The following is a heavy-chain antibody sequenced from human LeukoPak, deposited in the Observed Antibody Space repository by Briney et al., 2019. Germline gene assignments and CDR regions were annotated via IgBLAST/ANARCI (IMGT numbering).Heavy chain of an antibody. J-gene: IGHJ4*02. CDR1: GFTFSSYG. Sequence: GGTLRLSCAASGFTFSSYGMSWVRQAPGKGLEWVSAISGSGGSTYYADSVKGRFTISRDNSKNTLYLQMNSLRAEDTAVYYCAKDARVPSFRGVIGPYYFDYWGQGTLVTVSS. D-gene: IGHD3-10*01. CDR3: AKDARVPSFRGVIGPYYFDY. CDR2: ISGSGGST. V-gene: IGHV3-23*01.